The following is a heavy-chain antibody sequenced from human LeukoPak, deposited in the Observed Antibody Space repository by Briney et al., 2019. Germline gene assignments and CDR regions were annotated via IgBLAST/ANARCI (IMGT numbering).Heavy chain of an antibody. V-gene: IGHV3-48*01. CDR2: ISSSSSTI. CDR1: GFTFSSYS. J-gene: IGHJ4*02. Sequence: PGGSLRLSCAASGFTFSSYSMNWVRQAPGKGPEWVSYISSSSSTIYYADSVKGRFTISRDNAKNPLYLQMNSLRAEDTAVYYCAREIYDSSGYYDYWGQGTLVTVSS. CDR3: AREIYDSSGYYDY. D-gene: IGHD3-22*01.